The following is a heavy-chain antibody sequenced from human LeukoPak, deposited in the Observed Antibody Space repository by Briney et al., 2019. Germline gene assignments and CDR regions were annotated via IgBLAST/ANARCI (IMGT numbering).Heavy chain of an antibody. CDR1: GGSITSYY. CDR3: ARFTVADAFDI. V-gene: IGHV4-59*08. D-gene: IGHD4-23*01. Sequence: PSETLSLTCTVSGGSITSYYWNWIRQPPGKGLEWIGHIYYSGSTNYNPSLKSRVTISIDTSKNQFSLKLTSVTAADTAVYYCARFTVADAFDIWGQGTLVTVSS. J-gene: IGHJ3*02. CDR2: IYYSGST.